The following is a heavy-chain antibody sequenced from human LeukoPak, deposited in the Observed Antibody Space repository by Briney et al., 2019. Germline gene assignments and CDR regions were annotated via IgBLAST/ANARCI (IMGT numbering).Heavy chain of an antibody. CDR1: GFTFSSYE. CDR2: IKEDGSLK. V-gene: IGHV3-7*01. J-gene: IGHJ4*02. D-gene: IGHD2/OR15-2a*01. Sequence: GGSLRLSCAASGFTFSSYEMNWVRQAPGKGPEWLANIKEDGSLKNYVDSVEGRFTVSRDNAKNTLYLQMNSLRLEDTAVYYCVRDWAPASMQAAPFDCWGQGTLVTVSS. CDR3: VRDWAPASMQAAPFDC.